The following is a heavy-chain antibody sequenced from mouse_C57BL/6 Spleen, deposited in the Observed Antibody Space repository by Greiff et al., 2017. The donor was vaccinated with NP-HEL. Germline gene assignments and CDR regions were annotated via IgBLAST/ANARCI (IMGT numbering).Heavy chain of an antibody. J-gene: IGHJ2*01. CDR1: GYSFTGYY. V-gene: IGHV1-42*01. CDR2: INPSTGGT. CDR3: ARSKLVSFDY. Sequence: VQLQQSGPELVKPGASVKISCKASGYSFTGYYMNWVKQSPEKSLEWIGEINPSTGGTTYNQKFKAKATLTVDKSSSTAYMQLKSLTSEDSAVYYCARSKLVSFDYWGQGTTLTVSS. D-gene: IGHD1-3*01.